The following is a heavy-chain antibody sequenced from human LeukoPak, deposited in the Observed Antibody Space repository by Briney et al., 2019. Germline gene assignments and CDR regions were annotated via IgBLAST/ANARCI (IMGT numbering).Heavy chain of an antibody. V-gene: IGHV1-2*04. Sequence: ASVKVSCKASGYTFTAYYLHWVRQAPGQGLEWMGWINPNSGDTHYAQKFQGWVTMTRDTSITTAYMELSRLRSDDTAVYYCAREGTMRVLRRWSDPWGQGTLVTVSS. CDR3: AREGTMRVLRRWSDP. J-gene: IGHJ5*02. D-gene: IGHD3-22*01. CDR1: GYTFTAYY. CDR2: INPNSGDT.